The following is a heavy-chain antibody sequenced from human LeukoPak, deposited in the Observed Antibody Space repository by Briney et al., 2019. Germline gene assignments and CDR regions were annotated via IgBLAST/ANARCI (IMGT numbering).Heavy chain of an antibody. D-gene: IGHD3-10*02. CDR1: GFTFSSYE. V-gene: IGHV3-48*03. CDR2: MSDSGTIV. Sequence: PGGSLRLSCAGSGFTFSSYEMNWVRQAPGKGLEWISYMSDSGTIVYYADSVKGRFTISRDNAKKSLYLQMNSLRAEDTAVYYCAELGITMIGGVWGKGTTVTISS. CDR3: AELGITMIGGV. J-gene: IGHJ6*04.